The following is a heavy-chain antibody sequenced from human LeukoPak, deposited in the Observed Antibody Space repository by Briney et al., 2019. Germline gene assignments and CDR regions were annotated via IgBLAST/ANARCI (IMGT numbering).Heavy chain of an antibody. CDR3: AGGIHGDYDAFDI. CDR2: IYSGGST. D-gene: IGHD4-17*01. J-gene: IGHJ3*02. Sequence: GGSLRLSCAASGFTVSRNYMSWVRQAPGKGLQWVSVIYSGGSTYYADSVKGRFTISRDNSKNTLYLQMNSLRAEDTAVYYCAGGIHGDYDAFDIWGQGTMVTVSS. V-gene: IGHV3-66*01. CDR1: GFTVSRNY.